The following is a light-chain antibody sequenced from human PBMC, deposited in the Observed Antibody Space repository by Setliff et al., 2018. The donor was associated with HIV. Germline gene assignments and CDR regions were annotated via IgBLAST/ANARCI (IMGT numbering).Light chain of an antibody. CDR1: SSDVGSYNL. CDR3: CSYAGSSTLV. V-gene: IGLV2-23*02. J-gene: IGLJ2*01. Sequence: QSALAQPASVSGSPGQSITISCTGTSSDVGSYNLVSGYQQHPGKAPKLMIYEVSKRPSGVSNRFSGSKSGNTASLTISGLQAEDEADYYCCSYAGSSTLVFGGGTKVTVL. CDR2: EVS.